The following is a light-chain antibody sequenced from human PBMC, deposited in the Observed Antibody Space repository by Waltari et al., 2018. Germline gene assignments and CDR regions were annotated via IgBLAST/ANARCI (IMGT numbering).Light chain of an antibody. CDR3: QQTYTTLGT. CDR1: QTVVSY. V-gene: IGKV1-39*01. J-gene: IGKJ1*01. CDR2: AAS. Sequence: DIQMTQSPSSLSASVGDRVTLTCRASQTVVSYLPWYQHKPGKAPKLLIYAASGLQSGVPSRFSGSGSGTDFTLTISSLQPEDFATYYCQQTYTTLGTFGQGTKVEIK.